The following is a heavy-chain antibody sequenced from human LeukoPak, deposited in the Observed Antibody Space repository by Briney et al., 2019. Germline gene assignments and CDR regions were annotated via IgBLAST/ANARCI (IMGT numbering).Heavy chain of an antibody. CDR3: ARAQVAAAGTWFDP. CDR2: IYHSGGT. D-gene: IGHD6-13*01. CDR1: GGSISSSTNW. Sequence: SETLSLTCAVSGGSISSSTNWWSWVRQPPGKGLEWIGEIYHSGGTNYNPSLKSRITISVDKSQNQFSLKVSSVTAADTAVYYCARAQVAAAGTWFDPWGQGTLVTVSS. J-gene: IGHJ5*02. V-gene: IGHV4-4*02.